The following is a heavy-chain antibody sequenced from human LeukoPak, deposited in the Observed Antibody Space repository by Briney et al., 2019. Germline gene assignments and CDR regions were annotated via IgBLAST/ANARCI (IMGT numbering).Heavy chain of an antibody. D-gene: IGHD6-6*01. CDR1: GFTFSDYY. CDR3: ARDRTTYSSSSFDY. Sequence: GGSLRLSCAASGFTFSDYYMTWIRQAPGKGLKWVSYISTGNIIYYADSVKGRFTISRDNAKNSLYLQMSSLRAEDTAVYYCARDRTTYSSSSFDYWGQGTLVTVSS. V-gene: IGHV3-11*01. CDR2: ISTGNII. J-gene: IGHJ4*02.